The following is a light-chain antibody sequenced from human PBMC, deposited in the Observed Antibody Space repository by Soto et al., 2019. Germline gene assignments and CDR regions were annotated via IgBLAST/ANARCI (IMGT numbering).Light chain of an antibody. CDR2: EVS. CDR3: SSYTSSSTLYV. Sequence: QSVLTQPASVSGSPGQPITISCTGTSSDVGGYNYVSWYQQHPGKAPKLMIYEVSNRPSGVSNRFSGSKSGNTASLTISGLQAEGEADYYCSSYTSSSTLYVFGTGTKVTVL. J-gene: IGLJ1*01. CDR1: SSDVGGYNY. V-gene: IGLV2-14*01.